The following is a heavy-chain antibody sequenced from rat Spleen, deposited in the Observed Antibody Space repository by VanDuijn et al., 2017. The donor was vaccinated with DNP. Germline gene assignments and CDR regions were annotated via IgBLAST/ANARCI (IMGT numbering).Heavy chain of an antibody. D-gene: IGHD4-1*01. J-gene: IGHJ4*01. CDR3: ARRDTAYAMDA. V-gene: IGHV5-17*01. CDR2: ISYDGSRT. CDR1: GFTFSDYA. Sequence: EVQLVESGGGLVQPGRSLKLSCAASGFTFSDYAMAWVRQAPKKGLEWVATISYDGSRTYYRDSVKGRFTISRDNAKSTLYLQMDSLRSEDTATYYCARRDTAYAMDAWGQGTSVTVSS.